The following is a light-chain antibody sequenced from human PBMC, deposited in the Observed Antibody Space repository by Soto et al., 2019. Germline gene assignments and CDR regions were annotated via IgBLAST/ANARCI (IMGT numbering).Light chain of an antibody. CDR2: DAS. Sequence: DIVLTQSPGTLSLSPGERASLSCRASQSVSSSYLAWYQQIPGQAPRLLINDASRRATGIPDRFSGSGSGTDFTLTISRLEPEDFAVYYCQQYGSSPPTFGQGTKV. J-gene: IGKJ1*01. V-gene: IGKV3-20*01. CDR3: QQYGSSPPT. CDR1: QSVSSSY.